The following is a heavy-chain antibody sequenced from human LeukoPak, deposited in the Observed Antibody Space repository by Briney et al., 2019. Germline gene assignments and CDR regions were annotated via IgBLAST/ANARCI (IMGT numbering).Heavy chain of an antibody. V-gene: IGHV1-2*04. J-gene: IGHJ4*02. CDR2: INPNSGGT. Sequence: ASVKVSCKASGYTFTGYYMHWVRQAPGQGLEWMGWINPNSGGTNYAQKFQGWVTMTRDTSINTAYMELSRLRSDDTAVYYCARDGGSSSPGDYWGQGTLVTVSS. CDR1: GYTFTGYY. D-gene: IGHD6-13*01. CDR3: ARDGGSSSPGDY.